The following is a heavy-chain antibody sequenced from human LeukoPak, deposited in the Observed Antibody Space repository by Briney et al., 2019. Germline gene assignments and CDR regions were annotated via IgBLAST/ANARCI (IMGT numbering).Heavy chain of an antibody. CDR1: GFTFTTYA. Sequence: ASVKVSCKASGFTFTTYAIHWVRQAPGQGLEWMGWINAGNGNTKSSQKFQGRVTLTSDTSATIAYMELSSLQSEDTAVYYCARKVQTAFDSWGQGTLVTVSS. CDR3: ARKVQTAFDS. D-gene: IGHD5-18*01. CDR2: INAGNGNT. J-gene: IGHJ5*01. V-gene: IGHV1-3*01.